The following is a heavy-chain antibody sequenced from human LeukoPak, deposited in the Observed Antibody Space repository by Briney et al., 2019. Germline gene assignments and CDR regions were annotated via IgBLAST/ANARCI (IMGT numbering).Heavy chain of an antibody. CDR2: MYSGGDT. J-gene: IGHJ5*02. CDR1: RFTVSDNY. D-gene: IGHD6-13*01. CDR3: ARDAPQVPAAGVLAS. Sequence: PGGSLRLSCAHSRFTVSDNYVSWVRQTPGRGLERVSLMYSGGDTYYANSVKGRFTFSRDISKNTLFLQMNGLTTEDTAMYYCARDAPQVPAAGVLASWGEGTRVTVSS. V-gene: IGHV3-53*01.